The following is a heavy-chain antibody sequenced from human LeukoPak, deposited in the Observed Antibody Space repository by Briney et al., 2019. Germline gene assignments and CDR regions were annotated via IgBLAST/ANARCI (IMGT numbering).Heavy chain of an antibody. CDR2: IVVGSGNT. J-gene: IGHJ6*02. CDR3: AARYSYRTFDYYGMDV. CDR1: GFTFTSSA. Sequence: SVKVSCKASGFTFTSSAMQWVRQARGQRLEWIGRIVVGSGNTNYAQKFQERVTITRDMSTSTAYMELSSLRSEDTAVYYCAARYSYRTFDYYGMDVWGQGTTVTVSS. D-gene: IGHD5-18*01. V-gene: IGHV1-58*02.